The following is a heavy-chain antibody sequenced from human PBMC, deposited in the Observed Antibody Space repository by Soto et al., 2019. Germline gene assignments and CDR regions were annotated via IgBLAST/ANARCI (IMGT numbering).Heavy chain of an antibody. J-gene: IGHJ5*02. CDR1: GFTVSGNY. Sequence: EVQLVESGGGLIQPGGSLRLSCAASGFTVSGNYITWVRQAPGKGLEWVSVIFSGDNTYYSDSVKGRFTISRDNSKNTVYLQMTRLRGDDTAVYFCATSRTLPVRPSFDPWGQGTLLTVSS. CDR3: ATSRTLPVRPSFDP. CDR2: IFSGDNT. D-gene: IGHD2-21*02. V-gene: IGHV3-53*01.